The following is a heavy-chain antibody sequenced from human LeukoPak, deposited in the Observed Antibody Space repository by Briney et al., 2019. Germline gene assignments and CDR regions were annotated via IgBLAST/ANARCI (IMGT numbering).Heavy chain of an antibody. CDR2: ISYDGSNK. J-gene: IGHJ4*02. Sequence: PGGSLRLSCAASGFTFSSYAMHWVRQAPGKGLEWVAAISYDGSNKYYADSVKGRFTISRDNSKNTLYLQMNSLRAEDTAVYYCARDNGYSSSTELYYFGYWGQGTLVTVSS. CDR1: GFTFSSYA. V-gene: IGHV3-30-3*01. D-gene: IGHD6-6*01. CDR3: ARDNGYSSSTELYYFGY.